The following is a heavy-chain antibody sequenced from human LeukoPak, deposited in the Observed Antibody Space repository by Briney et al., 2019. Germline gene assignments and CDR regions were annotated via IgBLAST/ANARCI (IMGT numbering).Heavy chain of an antibody. CDR3: ARTEDFWSGTRRFDP. D-gene: IGHD3-3*01. V-gene: IGHV3-21*01. Sequence: GGSLRLSCAASGFTFSSYSMNWVRQAPGKGLEWVSSISSSSSYIYYTDSVKGRFTISRDNAKNSLYLQMNSLRAEDTAVYYCARTEDFWSGTRRFDPWGQGTLVTVSS. CDR2: ISSSSSYI. CDR1: GFTFSSYS. J-gene: IGHJ5*02.